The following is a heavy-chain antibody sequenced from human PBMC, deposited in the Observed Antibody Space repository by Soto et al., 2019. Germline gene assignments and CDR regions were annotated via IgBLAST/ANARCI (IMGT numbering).Heavy chain of an antibody. CDR3: ARSTIAAPDVGYYYGMDV. Sequence: ASVKVSCRASGYTFTGCYMHWVRQAPGQGLEWMGWINPNSGGTNYAQKFQGWVTMTRDTSISTAYMELSRLRSDDTAVYYCARSTIAAPDVGYYYGMDVWGQGTTVTVSS. CDR1: GYTFTGCY. CDR2: INPNSGGT. J-gene: IGHJ6*02. D-gene: IGHD6-13*01. V-gene: IGHV1-2*04.